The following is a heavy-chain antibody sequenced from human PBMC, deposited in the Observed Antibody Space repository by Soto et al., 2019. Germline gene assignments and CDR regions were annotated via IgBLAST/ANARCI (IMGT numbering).Heavy chain of an antibody. D-gene: IGHD3-22*01. CDR3: ARFSDSSGYYYVGAFDI. CDR1: GGSISSGGYY. Sequence: SETLSLTCTVSGGSISSGGYYWSWIRQHPGKGLEWIGYIYYSGSTYYNPSLKSRVTISVDTSKNQFSLKLSSVTAADTAVYYCARFSDSSGYYYVGAFDIWGQGTMVTVSS. V-gene: IGHV4-31*03. CDR2: IYYSGST. J-gene: IGHJ3*02.